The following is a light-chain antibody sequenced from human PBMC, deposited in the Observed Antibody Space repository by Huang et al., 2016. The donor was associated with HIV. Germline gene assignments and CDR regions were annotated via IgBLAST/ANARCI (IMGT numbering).Light chain of an antibody. CDR2: CAS. CDR3: QHYRSSPPMYT. CDR1: QSVSSTS. J-gene: IGKJ2*01. Sequence: EIVLTQSPGTLSLSPGQRATLSCRASQSVSSTSFLAWYQQRPGQAPRLLIYCASTRATGIPDRFSGSGSGTDFTLTISRLEPEDFAVYYCQHYRSSPPMYTFGQGTKLEI. V-gene: IGKV3-20*01.